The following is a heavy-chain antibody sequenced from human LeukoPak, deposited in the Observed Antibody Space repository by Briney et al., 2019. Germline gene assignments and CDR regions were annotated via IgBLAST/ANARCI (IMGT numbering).Heavy chain of an antibody. D-gene: IGHD2-21*01. V-gene: IGHV4-39*01. CDR3: ARQALWFFDH. J-gene: IGHJ4*02. Sequence: PSETLSLTCGVSGGSISSTNWWSWVRQPPGRGLEWIGSISYGGSTYYSPSLESRVTISVDTSKNQFSLNLSSVTAADTAVYYCARQALWFFDHWGQGTLVTVSS. CDR1: GGSISSTNW. CDR2: ISYGGST.